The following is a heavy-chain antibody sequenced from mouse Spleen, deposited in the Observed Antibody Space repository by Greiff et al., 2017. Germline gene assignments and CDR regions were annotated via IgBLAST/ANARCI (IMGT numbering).Heavy chain of an antibody. CDR3: ARLYGYEEEGDAMDE. D-gene: IGHD2-2*01. V-gene: IGHV1-7*01. CDR1: GYTFTSYW. CDR2: INPSSGYT. J-gene: IGHJ4*01. Sequence: QLQQSGAELAKPGASVKLSCKASGYTFTSYWMHWVKQRPGQGLEWIGYINPSSGYTKYNQTFKDKATLTAAKSSSTAYMQLSSLPYEDSAVNYCARLYGYEEEGDAMDEGGQGTSVTVSS.